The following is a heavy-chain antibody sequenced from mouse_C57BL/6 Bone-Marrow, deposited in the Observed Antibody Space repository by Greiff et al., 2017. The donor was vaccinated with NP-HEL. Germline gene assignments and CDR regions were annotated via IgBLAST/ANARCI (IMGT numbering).Heavy chain of an antibody. CDR2: ISGGGGNT. CDR1: GLTFSSYT. Sequence: EVMLVESGGGLVKPGGSLKLSCAASGLTFSSYTMSWVRQTPEKRLEWVATISGGGGNTYYPDSVKGRFTISRDNAKNTLYLQMSSLRSEDTALYYCARRDYGSSYAMDYWGQGTSVTVSS. V-gene: IGHV5-9*01. CDR3: ARRDYGSSYAMDY. J-gene: IGHJ4*01. D-gene: IGHD1-1*01.